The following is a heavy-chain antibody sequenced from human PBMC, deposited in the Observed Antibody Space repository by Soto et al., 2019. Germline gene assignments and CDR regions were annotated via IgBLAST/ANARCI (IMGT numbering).Heavy chain of an antibody. CDR1: GYIFTTYY. CDR3: AGGPRGVQNWFDP. J-gene: IGHJ5*02. V-gene: IGHV5-10-1*01. Sequence: GESLKISCKGSGYIFTTYYISWVRQMPGKGLEWMGRIDPSDSYTNYSPSFQGHVTISADKSISTAYLQWSSLKASDTAVYYCAGGPRGVQNWFDPWGQGTLVTVSS. CDR2: IDPSDSYT. D-gene: IGHD1-1*01.